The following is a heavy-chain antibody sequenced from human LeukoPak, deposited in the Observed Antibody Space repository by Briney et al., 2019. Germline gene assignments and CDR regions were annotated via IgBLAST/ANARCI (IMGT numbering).Heavy chain of an antibody. Sequence: PSETLSLTRAVYGGSFSGYYWSWIRQPPGKGLEWIGEINHSGSTNYNPSLKSRVTISVDTCKNQFSLKLSSVTGADTAVYYCARGQLKSIAVADNPHWFDPWGQGTLVTVSS. CDR3: ARGQLKSIAVADNPHWFDP. V-gene: IGHV4-34*01. CDR2: INHSGST. J-gene: IGHJ5*02. D-gene: IGHD6-19*01. CDR1: GGSFSGYY.